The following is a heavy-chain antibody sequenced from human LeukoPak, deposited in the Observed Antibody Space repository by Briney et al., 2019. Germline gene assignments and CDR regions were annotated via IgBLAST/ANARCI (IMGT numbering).Heavy chain of an antibody. Sequence: SQTLSLTCTVSGGSISSGSYYWSWIRQPAGKGLEWIGRIYTSGSTNYNPSLKSRVTISVDTSKNQFSLKLSSVTAADTAVYYCARGGYSYDLIGLDYWGQGTLVTVSS. CDR1: GGSISSGSYY. J-gene: IGHJ4*02. D-gene: IGHD5-18*01. CDR2: IYTSGST. V-gene: IGHV4-61*02. CDR3: ARGGYSYDLIGLDY.